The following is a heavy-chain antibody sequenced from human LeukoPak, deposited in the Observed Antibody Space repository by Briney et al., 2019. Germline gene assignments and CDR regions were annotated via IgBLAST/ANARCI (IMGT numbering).Heavy chain of an antibody. CDR1: GFTFSSYGM. Sequence: GTLRLSCAASGFTFSSYGMSWVRQPPGKGLEWIGEIYHSGSTNYNPSLKSRVTISVDKSKNQFSLKLSSVTAADTAVYYCARVLQYKAFDIWGQGTMVTVSS. CDR2: IYHSGST. D-gene: IGHD1-1*01. J-gene: IGHJ3*02. CDR3: ARVLQYKAFDI. V-gene: IGHV4-4*02.